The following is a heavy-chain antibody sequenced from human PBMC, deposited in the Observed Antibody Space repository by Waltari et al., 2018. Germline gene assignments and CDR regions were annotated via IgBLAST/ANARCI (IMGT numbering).Heavy chain of an antibody. D-gene: IGHD3-22*01. V-gene: IGHV4-61*02. CDR3: AREYYYDSSGSDTNFDY. CDR2: IDTSGST. CDR1: GGSISSGSYY. Sequence: QVQLQESGPGLVKPSQTLSLTCTVSGGSISSGSYYWSWIRQPAGKGLEWIGRIDTSGSTNYNTSHKSRVTISVDTSKNQFSLKLSSVTAADTAVYYCAREYYYDSSGSDTNFDYWGQGTLVTVSS. J-gene: IGHJ4*02.